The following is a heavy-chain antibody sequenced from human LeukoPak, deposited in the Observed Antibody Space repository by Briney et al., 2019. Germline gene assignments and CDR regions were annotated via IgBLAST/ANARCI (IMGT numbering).Heavy chain of an antibody. J-gene: IGHJ4*02. CDR3: ARGHCSSTICYLDYFDY. D-gene: IGHD2-2*01. CDR2: ISSSSSYI. CDR1: GFTFSSYS. Sequence: GGSLRLSCAASGFTFSSYSMNWVRQAPGKGLEWVSSISSSSSYIYYADSVKGRFTISRDNAKNSLYLQMNSLRAEDTAVYYCARGHCSSTICYLDYFDYWGQGTLVTVSS. V-gene: IGHV3-21*01.